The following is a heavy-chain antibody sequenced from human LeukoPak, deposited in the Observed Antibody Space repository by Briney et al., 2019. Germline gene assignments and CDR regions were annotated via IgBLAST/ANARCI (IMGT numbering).Heavy chain of an antibody. CDR3: ARDPSGSFLY. CDR2: INPNSGVT. D-gene: IGHD6-19*01. J-gene: IGHJ4*02. V-gene: IGHV1-2*02. CDR1: VYTFTDYY. Sequence: ASVKVSCKASVYTFTDYYMHWVRQAPGQGLEWMGWINPNSGVTNYAQKFQGRVTMTRDTSISTAYMELSRLRSDDTAVYYCARDPSGSFLYWGQGTLVTVSS.